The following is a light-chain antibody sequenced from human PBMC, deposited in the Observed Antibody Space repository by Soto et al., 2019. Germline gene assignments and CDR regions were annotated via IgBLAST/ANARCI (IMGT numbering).Light chain of an antibody. CDR2: RAS. V-gene: IGKV3D-20*02. CDR1: QSVSSSY. CDR3: QQRNSWPLT. J-gene: IGKJ4*01. Sequence: ETVLTQSPGTLSLSPGERATLSCRASQSVSSSYLAWYQQKPGQAPKVLIYRASSRATGIPDRFSGSGSGTDFTLTISSLEPEDFAFYYCQQRNSWPLTFGGGTKVDIK.